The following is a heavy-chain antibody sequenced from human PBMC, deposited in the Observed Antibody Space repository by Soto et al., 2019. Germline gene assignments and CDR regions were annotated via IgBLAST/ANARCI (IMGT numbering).Heavy chain of an antibody. Sequence: ASVKVSCKTSGYMFNSYGMSWVRQAPGQGLEWMGWISGYNDKTQYAQKFQGRIILTTETSTTTVYLELRSLRADDTAVYYCARDETYTSGWYFEHWGQGTLVTVSS. CDR2: ISGYNDKT. CDR1: GYMFNSYG. J-gene: IGHJ4*02. D-gene: IGHD6-19*01. CDR3: ARDETYTSGWYFEH. V-gene: IGHV1-18*04.